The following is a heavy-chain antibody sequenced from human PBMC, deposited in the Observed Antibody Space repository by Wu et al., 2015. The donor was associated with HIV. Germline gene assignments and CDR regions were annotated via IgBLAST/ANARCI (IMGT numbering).Heavy chain of an antibody. CDR3: ARGGGSDWSVGYYFDT. CDR2: INPNSGGT. CDR1: GYTFTAYY. J-gene: IGHJ4*02. V-gene: IGHV1-2*02. Sequence: QVQLVQSGAEVKKPGASVKVSCKASGYTFTAYYMHWVRQAPGQGLEWMGWINPNSGGTNYAQKFQDRVTMTRDTSISTAYMELSRLRSDDTAVYYCARGGGSDWSVGYYFDTGARKLVTVSS. D-gene: IGHD6-19*01.